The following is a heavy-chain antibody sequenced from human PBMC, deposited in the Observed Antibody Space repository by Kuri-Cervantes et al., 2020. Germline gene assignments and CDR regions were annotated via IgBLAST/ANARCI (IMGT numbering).Heavy chain of an antibody. Sequence: GGSLRLSCAASGFTFSIYSMNWVRQAPGKGLEWVSSISSSSSYIYYADSVKGRFTISRDNAKNSLYLQMNSLRAEDTALYYCARDQGGYGSGTAYYYYYYYMDVWGKGTTVTVSS. CDR3: ARDQGGYGSGTAYYYYYYYMDV. CDR2: ISSSSSYI. D-gene: IGHD3-10*01. CDR1: GFTFSIYS. J-gene: IGHJ6*03. V-gene: IGHV3-21*04.